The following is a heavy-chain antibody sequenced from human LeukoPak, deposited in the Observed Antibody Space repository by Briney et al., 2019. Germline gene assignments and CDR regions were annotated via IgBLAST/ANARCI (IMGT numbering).Heavy chain of an antibody. D-gene: IGHD1-1*01. Sequence: SQTLSLTCAISGDSVSSKSAAWNWIRQSPSRGLEWLGRTYYRSKWFSEYAVSVRSRITIKPDTSKNQFSLQLRSVSPDDTADYYCAHMEAVWGQGTLVTVSS. J-gene: IGHJ4*02. CDR1: GDSVSSKSAA. V-gene: IGHV6-1*01. CDR3: AHMEAV. CDR2: TYYRSKWFS.